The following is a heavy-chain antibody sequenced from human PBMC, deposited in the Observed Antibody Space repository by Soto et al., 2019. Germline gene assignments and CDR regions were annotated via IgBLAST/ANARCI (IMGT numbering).Heavy chain of an antibody. CDR3: ARGATEHYYYYGMDV. J-gene: IGHJ6*01. D-gene: IGHD1-1*01. CDR1: GFTFSDYY. V-gene: IGHV3-11*05. CDR2: ISSSSSYT. Sequence: QVQLVESGGGLVKPGGSLRLSCAASGFTFSDYYMSWIRQAPGKGLEWVSYISSSSSYTNYADSVKGRFTISRDNAKNSLYLQMNSLRAEDTAVYYCARGATEHYYYYGMDVWGQGTTVTVSS.